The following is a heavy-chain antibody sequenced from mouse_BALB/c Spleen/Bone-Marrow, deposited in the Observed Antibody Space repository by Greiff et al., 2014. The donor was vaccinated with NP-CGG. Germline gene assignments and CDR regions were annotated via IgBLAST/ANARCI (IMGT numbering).Heavy chain of an antibody. CDR3: ARDGYYVGFAY. D-gene: IGHD2-3*01. CDR1: GYSFTDYN. J-gene: IGHJ3*01. CDR2: IDPYNGDT. Sequence: VHVKQSGPELVKPGASVKVSCKASGYSFTDYNMYWVKQSHGKSLESIGYIDPYNGDTSYNQKFKGRATLTVDKSSNTAFMHLNSLTSDDSAVYYCARDGYYVGFAYWGQGTLVTVSA. V-gene: IGHV1S135*01.